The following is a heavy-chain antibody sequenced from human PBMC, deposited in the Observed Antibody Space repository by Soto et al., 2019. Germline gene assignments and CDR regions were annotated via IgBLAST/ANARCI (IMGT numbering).Heavy chain of an antibody. D-gene: IGHD2-15*01. CDR2: IYYSWST. CDR1: GGSISSSSYY. CDR3: ARLPGDGSGGSCYSTKDWFDP. Sequence: QLQLQESGPGLVKPSETLSLTCTVSGGSISSSSYYWGWIRQPPGKGLEWIGSIYYSWSTYYNPSIKSRVTIAVDTSKNRFSLKLSSVTAADTAVYYCARLPGDGSGGSCYSTKDWFDPWGQGTLVTVSS. V-gene: IGHV4-39*01. J-gene: IGHJ5*02.